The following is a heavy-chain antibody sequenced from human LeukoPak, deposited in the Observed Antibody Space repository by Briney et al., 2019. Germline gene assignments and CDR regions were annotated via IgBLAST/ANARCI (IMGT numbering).Heavy chain of an antibody. CDR3: TKATQWLAFDY. J-gene: IGHJ4*02. Sequence: PSETLSLTCTVSGGSISSHLWSWIRQHPGKGLEWIGNIYNSGTTNYNPSLKSGVTISVDTSKNQLSLQLTSVTAADTAVYYCTKATQWLAFDYWGRGTLVTVSS. D-gene: IGHD6-19*01. V-gene: IGHV4-59*11. CDR1: GGSISSHL. CDR2: IYNSGTT.